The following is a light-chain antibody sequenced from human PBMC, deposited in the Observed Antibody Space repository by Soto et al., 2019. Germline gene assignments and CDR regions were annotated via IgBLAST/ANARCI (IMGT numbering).Light chain of an antibody. V-gene: IGKV3-20*01. CDR1: QSVSNNY. Sequence: IVLTQSPGTLSLSPGGRATLSCMASQSVSNNYLAWYQQKPGQAPRLLIYGASNRATGIPDRFSGSGSGTDFTLTISRLEPEDFAVYYCQQYGSSGTFGQGTKVDIK. CDR2: GAS. J-gene: IGKJ1*01. CDR3: QQYGSSGT.